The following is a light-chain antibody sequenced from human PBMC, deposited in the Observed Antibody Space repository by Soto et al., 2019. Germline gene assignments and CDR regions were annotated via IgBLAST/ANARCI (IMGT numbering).Light chain of an antibody. CDR3: QQRSNWPPVFT. Sequence: EIVLTHSPATLSLSPGERATLSCRASQSVSSYLAWYQQKPGQAPRLLIYDASSRATGIPARFSGSGSGTDFTLTISSLEPEDFAVYYCQQRSNWPPVFTFGPGTKVDIK. J-gene: IGKJ3*01. V-gene: IGKV3-11*01. CDR2: DAS. CDR1: QSVSSY.